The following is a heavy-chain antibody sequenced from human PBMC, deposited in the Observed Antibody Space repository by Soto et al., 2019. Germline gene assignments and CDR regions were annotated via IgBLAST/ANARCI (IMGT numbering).Heavy chain of an antibody. J-gene: IGHJ6*02. D-gene: IGHD3-16*01. CDR1: GFSFSSYG. Sequence: QGQLVESGGGVVQPGKSLRLSCAGSGFSFSSYGMHWVRQPPGKGLEWVALISYDGDDKFYPASVKGRFSISRDNSRDTLFLQMDGLRPDDTGVYYCTKAGGKWRPNTVYGMDVWGQGTTVTVSS. CDR3: TKAGGKWRPNTVYGMDV. V-gene: IGHV3-30*18. CDR2: ISYDGDDK.